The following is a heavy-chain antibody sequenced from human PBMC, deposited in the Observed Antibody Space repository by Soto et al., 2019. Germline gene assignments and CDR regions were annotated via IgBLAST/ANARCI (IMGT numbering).Heavy chain of an antibody. CDR1: GFTFSSYG. Sequence: GGSLRLSCAASGFTFSSYGMHWVRQAPGKGLEWVAVISYDGSSKYYADSVKGRFTISRDNSKNTLYLQMNSLRAEDTAVYYCAKDNYGDYPHYYGMDVWGQGTTVTVSS. V-gene: IGHV3-30*18. D-gene: IGHD4-17*01. CDR2: ISYDGSSK. J-gene: IGHJ6*02. CDR3: AKDNYGDYPHYYGMDV.